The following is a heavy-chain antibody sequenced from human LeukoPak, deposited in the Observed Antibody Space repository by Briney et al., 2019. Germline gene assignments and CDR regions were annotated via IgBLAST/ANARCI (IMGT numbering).Heavy chain of an antibody. Sequence: PSETLSLICTVSGGSISTYYWSWIRQPVGKGLEWIGHIKTSGSTHYNPSLRSRITMSVDTSKNQFSLNLSSVTAADTAVYYCARDGRYFDWLSRKDYYYYMDVWGKGTTVTVSS. CDR3: ARDGRYFDWLSRKDYYYYMDV. CDR2: IKTSGST. J-gene: IGHJ6*03. D-gene: IGHD3-9*01. CDR1: GGSISTYY. V-gene: IGHV4-4*07.